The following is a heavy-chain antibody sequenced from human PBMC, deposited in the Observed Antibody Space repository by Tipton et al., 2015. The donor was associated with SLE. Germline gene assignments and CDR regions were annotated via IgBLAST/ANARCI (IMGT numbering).Heavy chain of an antibody. CDR2: IYYSGSS. CDR1: GGSISSYY. Sequence: TLSLTCTVSGGSISSYYWSWIRQPPGKGLEWIGYIYYSGSSNYNPSLRSRVTISEDTSKNQFSLKLSSVTAADTAVYFCARDSGDWNYENYYYYGLDVWGQGTTVTVSS. J-gene: IGHJ6*02. CDR3: ARDSGDWNYENYYYYGLDV. V-gene: IGHV4-59*12. D-gene: IGHD1-7*01.